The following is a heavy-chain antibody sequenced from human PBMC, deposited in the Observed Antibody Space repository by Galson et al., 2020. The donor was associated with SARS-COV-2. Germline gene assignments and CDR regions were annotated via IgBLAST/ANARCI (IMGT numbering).Heavy chain of an antibody. J-gene: IGHJ3*02. D-gene: IGHD2-2*01. CDR2: IVVGSGNT. CDR1: GFTFTSSA. V-gene: IGHV1-58*01. Sequence: SVKVSCKASGFTFTSSAVQWVRQPRGQRLEWIGWIVVGSGNTNYAQNFQERGTITRDMSTSTAYMELSSLRSEDTAVYYCAAPDCSCTSWNDAFDIWGQGTMVTVSS. CDR3: AAPDCSCTSWNDAFDI.